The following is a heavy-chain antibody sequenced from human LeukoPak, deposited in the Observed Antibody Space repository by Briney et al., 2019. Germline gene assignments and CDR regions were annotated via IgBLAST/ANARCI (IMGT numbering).Heavy chain of an antibody. J-gene: IGHJ4*02. CDR3: AKSSAAAGIGLIDY. CDR1: GFTFYDYA. Sequence: LTGGSLRLSCAASGFTFYDYAMHWVRQAPGKGLEWVTGISWNSGSIGYADSVKGRFTISRDNAKNSLYLQMNSLRAEDTALYYCAKSSAAAGIGLIDYWGQGTLVTVSS. CDR2: ISWNSGSI. V-gene: IGHV3-9*01. D-gene: IGHD6-13*01.